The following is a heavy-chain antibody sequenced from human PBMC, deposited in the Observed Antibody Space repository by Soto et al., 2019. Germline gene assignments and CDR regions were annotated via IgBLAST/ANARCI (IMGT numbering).Heavy chain of an antibody. J-gene: IGHJ6*02. CDR2: ISAYNGNT. CDR1: GYTFTTYG. D-gene: IGHD4-17*01. Sequence: ASVKVSCKASGYTFTTYGISWVRQAPGQGLEWMGWISAYNGNTNYAQKLQGRVTMTTDTSTSTAYMELRSLRSDDTAVYYCARDPDYGDSGGMDVWGQGTTVTVSS. CDR3: ARDPDYGDSGGMDV. V-gene: IGHV1-18*01.